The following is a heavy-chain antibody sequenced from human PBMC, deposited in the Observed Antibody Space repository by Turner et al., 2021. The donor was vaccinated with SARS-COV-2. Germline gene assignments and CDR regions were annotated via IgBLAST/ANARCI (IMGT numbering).Heavy chain of an antibody. CDR3: ARSRYTYGSYYYYGLDV. D-gene: IGHD5-18*01. CDR1: GYPFTGYD. J-gene: IGHJ6*02. Sequence: QLHLVQSGAEVEKPGASVKVSCKASGYPFTGYDMHLFRQAPGQGREWMGWINPNSCGTNNAQKFQCRVTMTGDTSISTDYMELSRLRSDDTAVYYCARSRYTYGSYYYYGLDVWGQGTTVTVSS. CDR2: INPNSCGT. V-gene: IGHV1-2*02.